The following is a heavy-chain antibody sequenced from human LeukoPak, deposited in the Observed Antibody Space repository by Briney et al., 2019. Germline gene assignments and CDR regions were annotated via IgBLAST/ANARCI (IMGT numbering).Heavy chain of an antibody. CDR1: GFTFTNYW. D-gene: IGHD4-17*01. Sequence: PGGSLRLSCAASGFTFTNYWMSWVRQAPGKGLEWVANIKEDGSDTHYVDPVKGRFTISRDNAKNSLYLQMTSLRAEDTAVYFCGRINYGDYAWGQGTLVTVSS. CDR2: IKEDGSDT. CDR3: GRINYGDYA. J-gene: IGHJ5*02. V-gene: IGHV3-7*01.